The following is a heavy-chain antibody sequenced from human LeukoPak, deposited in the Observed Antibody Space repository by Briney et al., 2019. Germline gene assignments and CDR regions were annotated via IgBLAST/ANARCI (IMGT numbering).Heavy chain of an antibody. D-gene: IGHD6-19*01. CDR2: ISISGNTI. J-gene: IGHJ4*02. CDR3: ARGEYSSGWYDY. CDR1: VVNFSRYE. V-gene: IGHV3-48*03. Sequence: GGCLRLSRAASVVNFSRYEMNCVRDSPGKGLEWVSYISISGNTIYYAESMKGRFTISRDNAKNSLYLQMNSLRAEDTALYYCARGEYSSGWYDYWGQGTLVTVSS.